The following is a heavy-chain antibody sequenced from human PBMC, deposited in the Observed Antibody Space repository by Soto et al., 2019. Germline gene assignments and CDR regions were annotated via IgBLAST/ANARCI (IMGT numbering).Heavy chain of an antibody. CDR2: IKQDGSEK. CDR1: GFTFNEYY. V-gene: IGHV3-7*01. Sequence: PGGSLRLSCAASGFTFNEYYMSWIRQAPGKGLEWVANIKQDGSEKYYVDSVKGRFTISRDNAKNSLYLQMNSLRAEDTAVYYCARDSVIVVVPAAIGGMDVWGQGTTVTVSS. D-gene: IGHD2-2*01. J-gene: IGHJ6*02. CDR3: ARDSVIVVVPAAIGGMDV.